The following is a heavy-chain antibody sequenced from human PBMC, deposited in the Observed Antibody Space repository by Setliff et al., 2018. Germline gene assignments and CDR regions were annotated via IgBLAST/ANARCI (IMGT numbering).Heavy chain of an antibody. CDR3: ARVGTGMDV. Sequence: GSLRLSCAASGFTFSSYAMNWVRQAPGKGLEWVSSISSNGGSTYYANSVKGRFTISRDNSKNTLYLQMGSLRAEDMAVYYCARVGTGMDVWGQGTTVTVSS. D-gene: IGHD1-1*01. CDR1: GFTFSSYA. J-gene: IGHJ6*02. V-gene: IGHV3-64*01. CDR2: ISSNGGST.